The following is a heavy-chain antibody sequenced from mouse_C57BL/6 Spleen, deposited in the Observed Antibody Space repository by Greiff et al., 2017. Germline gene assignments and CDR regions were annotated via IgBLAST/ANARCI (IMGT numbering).Heavy chain of an antibody. CDR2: ISDGGSYT. CDR1: GFTFSSYA. Sequence: EVKLEESGGGLVKPGGSLKLSCAASGFTFSSYAMSWVRQTPEKRLEWVATISDGGSYTYYPDNVKGRFTISRDNAKNNLYLQMSHLKSEDTAMYYCARDRGQLRLFDYWGQGTTLTVSS. J-gene: IGHJ2*01. V-gene: IGHV5-4*01. CDR3: ARDRGQLRLFDY. D-gene: IGHD3-2*02.